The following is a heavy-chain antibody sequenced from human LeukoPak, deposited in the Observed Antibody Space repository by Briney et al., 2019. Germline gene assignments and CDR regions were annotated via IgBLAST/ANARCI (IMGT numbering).Heavy chain of an antibody. Sequence: SETLSLTCAVYGGSFSGYYWSWIHQPPGKGLEWIGEINHSGSTNYNPSLKSRVTISVDTSKNQFSLKLSSVTAADTAVYYCASLVLSSSYPRKGPVYGMDVWGQGTTVTVSS. CDR3: ASLVLSSSYPRKGPVYGMDV. J-gene: IGHJ6*02. CDR1: GGSFSGYY. V-gene: IGHV4-34*01. D-gene: IGHD6-13*01. CDR2: INHSGST.